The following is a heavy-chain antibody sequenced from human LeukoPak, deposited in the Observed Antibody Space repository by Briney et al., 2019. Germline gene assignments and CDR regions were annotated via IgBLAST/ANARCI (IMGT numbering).Heavy chain of an antibody. CDR3: AKYDNALFYYYLDV. CDR2: ISGRGITT. J-gene: IGHJ6*03. Sequence: GGSLRLSCAASGFTFSRFGMTWVRQAPGKGLEWVAGISGRGITTAYAESVEGRFTISRDNSKNILYVQMDSLRVEDTAVYYCAKYDNALFYYYLDVWGKGTTVTVSS. CDR1: GFTFSRFG. D-gene: IGHD2-2*01. V-gene: IGHV3-23*01.